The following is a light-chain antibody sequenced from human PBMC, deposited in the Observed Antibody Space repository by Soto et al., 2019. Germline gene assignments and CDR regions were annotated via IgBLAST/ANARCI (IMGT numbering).Light chain of an antibody. J-gene: IGLJ1*01. Sequence: QSVLTQPPSVSGTPGQRVTISCFGSSSNIGTNAVNWYQQLPGAAPKLLIYSDSQRPSGVPDRFSGSKSGTSASLAISGLQSEEEADYYCAARDDSLNVYLFGAGTKVTVL. CDR2: SDS. CDR3: AARDDSLNVYL. V-gene: IGLV1-44*01. CDR1: SSNIGTNA.